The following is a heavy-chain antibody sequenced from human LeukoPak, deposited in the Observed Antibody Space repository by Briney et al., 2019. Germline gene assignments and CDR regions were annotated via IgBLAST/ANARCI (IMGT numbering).Heavy chain of an antibody. D-gene: IGHD3-22*01. Sequence: SVKVSCKAPGGTLSSYTISWVRQAPGQGLEWMGRIIPILGIANYAQKFQGRVTITADKSTSTAYMELSSLRSEDTAVYYCARGSYYDSSGYYLQMAYFDYWGQGTLVTVSS. CDR2: IIPILGIA. J-gene: IGHJ4*02. CDR1: GGTLSSYT. CDR3: ARGSYYDSSGYYLQMAYFDY. V-gene: IGHV1-69*02.